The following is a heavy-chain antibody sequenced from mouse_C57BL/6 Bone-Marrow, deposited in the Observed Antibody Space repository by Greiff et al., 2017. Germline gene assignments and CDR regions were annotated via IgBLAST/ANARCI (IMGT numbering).Heavy chain of an antibody. CDR2: IDPETGGT. CDR3: TSPIYYDYKWFAY. D-gene: IGHD2-4*01. J-gene: IGHJ3*01. CDR1: GYTFTDYE. Sequence: QVQLKQSGAELVRPGASVTLSCKASGYTFTDYEMHWVKQTPVHGLEWIGAIDPETGGTAYNQKFKGKAILTADKSSSTAYMELRSLTSEDSSVYYCTSPIYYDYKWFAYWGQGTLVTVSA. V-gene: IGHV1-15*01.